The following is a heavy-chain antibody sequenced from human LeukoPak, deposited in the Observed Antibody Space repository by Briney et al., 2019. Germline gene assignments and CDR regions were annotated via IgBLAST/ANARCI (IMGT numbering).Heavy chain of an antibody. CDR3: TRGEAYYGSGSFLVW. V-gene: IGHV4-59*13. CDR1: DDSISNNY. J-gene: IGHJ4*02. D-gene: IGHD3-10*01. CDR2: IHYRGST. Sequence: PSETLSLTCSLSDDSISNNYGSWLRQPPGKGLEGLGYIHYRGSTNYNPSLNSRVIISEDTSKKQVYLKVSSVTAADTAVYYCTRGEAYYGSGSFLVWWGQGTLVTVSS.